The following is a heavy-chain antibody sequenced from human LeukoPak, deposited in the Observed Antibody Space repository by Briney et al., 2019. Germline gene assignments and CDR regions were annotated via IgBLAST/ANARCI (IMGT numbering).Heavy chain of an antibody. J-gene: IGHJ5*02. D-gene: IGHD6-13*01. CDR2: INHSGST. Sequence: SETLSLTCTVSGASISSTSYYWSWIRQPPGKGLEWIGEINHSGSTNYNPSLKSRVTISVDTSKNQFSLKLSSVTAADTAVYYCARWAAAGIFKSYWFDPWGQGTLVTVSS. CDR1: GASISSTSYY. V-gene: IGHV4-39*07. CDR3: ARWAAAGIFKSYWFDP.